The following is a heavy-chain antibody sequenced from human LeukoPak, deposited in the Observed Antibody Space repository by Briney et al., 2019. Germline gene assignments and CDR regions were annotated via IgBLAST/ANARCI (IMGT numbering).Heavy chain of an antibody. J-gene: IGHJ4*02. Sequence: GRSLRLSCAASGFTFSSYGMHWVRQAPGKGLEWVAVISYDGSNKYYTDSVKGRLTISRDNSENTLYLQMNSLRAEDTAIYYCAREGPRGNSQFDYWGQGTLVTVSS. V-gene: IGHV3-30*03. CDR3: AREGPRGNSQFDY. CDR1: GFTFSSYG. CDR2: ISYDGSNK. D-gene: IGHD2/OR15-2a*01.